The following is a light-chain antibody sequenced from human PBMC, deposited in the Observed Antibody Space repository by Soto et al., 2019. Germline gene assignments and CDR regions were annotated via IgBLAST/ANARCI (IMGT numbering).Light chain of an antibody. CDR2: GAS. CDR1: QSVGSSY. J-gene: IGKJ3*01. V-gene: IGKV3-20*01. Sequence: EIVLTQSPGTLSLSPGERATLSCRASQSVGSSYLAWYQQKPGQAPRVLIYGASSRATGIPDRLSGSGSGTDFTLNSSRLETEDFALYYWQQYATSPFTFGPETKVDMK. CDR3: QQYATSPFT.